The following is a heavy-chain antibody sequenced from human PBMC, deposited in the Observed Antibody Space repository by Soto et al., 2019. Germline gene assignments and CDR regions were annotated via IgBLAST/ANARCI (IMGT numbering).Heavy chain of an antibody. CDR3: ARDFSGNYPTPFSREYAY. V-gene: IGHV1-18*01. D-gene: IGHD1-26*01. Sequence: ASVKVSCKASGYTFTSYGISWVRQAPGQGLEWMGWISANNGNTNYAQKLQGRVTMTTDTSTSTAYMELRSLRSDDTAVYYCARDFSGNYPTPFSREYAYWGQGTLVTVSS. J-gene: IGHJ4*02. CDR1: GYTFTSYG. CDR2: ISANNGNT.